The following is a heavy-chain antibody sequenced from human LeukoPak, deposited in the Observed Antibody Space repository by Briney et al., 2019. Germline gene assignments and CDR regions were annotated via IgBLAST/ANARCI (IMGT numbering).Heavy chain of an antibody. CDR3: ARDFEVCSGGNCYPTIDY. D-gene: IGHD2-15*01. CDR2: IYTSGST. CDR1: GGSISGYY. Sequence: SETLSLTCTVSGGSISGYYWSWIRQPASKRLEYIGRIYTSGSTIYNPSLKSRVAMSVDTSKNQFSLTLSSVTTADTAVYYCARDFEVCSGGNCYPTIDYWGQGTLVTVSS. V-gene: IGHV4-4*07. J-gene: IGHJ4*02.